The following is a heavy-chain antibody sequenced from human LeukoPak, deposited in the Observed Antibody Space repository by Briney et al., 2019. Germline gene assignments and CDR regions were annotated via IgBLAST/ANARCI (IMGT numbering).Heavy chain of an antibody. V-gene: IGHV4-30-2*01. CDR1: GGSISSGGYY. J-gene: IGHJ5*02. CDR3: ARDYKGWFDP. CDR2: IYHSGST. Sequence: SETLSLTCTVSGGSISSGGYYWSWIRQPPGKGLEWIGYIYHSGSTYYNPSLKSRVTISVDRSKNQFSLKLSSVTAADTAVYYCARDYKGWFDPWGQGTLVTVSS. D-gene: IGHD5-24*01.